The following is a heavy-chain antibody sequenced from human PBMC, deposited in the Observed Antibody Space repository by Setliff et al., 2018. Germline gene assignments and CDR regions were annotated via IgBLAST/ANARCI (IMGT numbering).Heavy chain of an antibody. CDR3: ARRGVGMGLDV. V-gene: IGHV3-73*01. CDR1: GFTFSGSE. Sequence: GESLKISCAASGFTFSGSEIHWVRQASGKGLEWVGRIRSKADKYATDYGASAKGRFTISRDDSKNMAYLQMNSLKAEDTAVYYCARRGVGMGLDVWGKGTTVTAPQ. J-gene: IGHJ6*04. CDR2: IRSKADKYAT. D-gene: IGHD2-8*01.